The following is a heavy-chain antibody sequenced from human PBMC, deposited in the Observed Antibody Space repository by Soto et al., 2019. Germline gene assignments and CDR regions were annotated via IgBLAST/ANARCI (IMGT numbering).Heavy chain of an antibody. CDR2: ISSNSAYI. J-gene: IGHJ5*02. Sequence: GGSLRLSCAASGFTFRSFTMNWVRQAPGKGLEWVSTISSNSAYIYYTDALRGRFTISRDNAKNSLHLQMNSLRAEDTAVYYCTRGASRDSSARGWFDPWGPGTLVTVSS. CDR3: TRGASRDSSARGWFDP. V-gene: IGHV3-21*01. D-gene: IGHD6-13*01. CDR1: GFTFRSFT.